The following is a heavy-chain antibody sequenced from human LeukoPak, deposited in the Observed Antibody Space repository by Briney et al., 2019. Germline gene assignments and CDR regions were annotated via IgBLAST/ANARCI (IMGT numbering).Heavy chain of an antibody. CDR3: ARDGLSATVSSYNWFDP. Sequence: SVKVSGKASGGTFSSYAISWVRQAPGQGLEWMGGIIPIFGTANYAQKFQGRVTITAGESTSTAYMELSSLRSEDTAVYYCARDGLSATVSSYNWFDPWGQGTLVTVSS. J-gene: IGHJ5*02. V-gene: IGHV1-69*01. CDR1: GGTFSSYA. D-gene: IGHD4-11*01. CDR2: IIPIFGTA.